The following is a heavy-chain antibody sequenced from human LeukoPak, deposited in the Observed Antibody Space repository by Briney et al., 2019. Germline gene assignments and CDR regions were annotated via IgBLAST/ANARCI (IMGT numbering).Heavy chain of an antibody. Sequence: SETLSLTCAVYGGSFSSYYWTWSRQPPGKGLEWIGYIYYRGSTNYNPSLKSRVTISLDTSKNQFSLRLTSVTAADTAVYYCARHAPGGYSSAWYYFDYWGQGTLVTVSS. CDR3: ARHAPGGYSSAWYYFDY. D-gene: IGHD6-13*01. J-gene: IGHJ4*02. V-gene: IGHV4-59*01. CDR1: GGSFSSYY. CDR2: IYYRGST.